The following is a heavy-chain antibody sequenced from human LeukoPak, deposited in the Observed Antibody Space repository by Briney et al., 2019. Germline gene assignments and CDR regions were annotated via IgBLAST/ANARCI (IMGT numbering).Heavy chain of an antibody. CDR1: GGSISSYY. J-gene: IGHJ4*02. CDR2: IYYSGST. V-gene: IGHV4-59*08. Sequence: SETLSFTCTVSGGSISSYYWSWIRQPPGKGLEWIGYIYYSGSTNYNPSLKSRVTISVDTSKNQFSLKLSSVTAADTAVYYCARAAIAVAGTYYFDYWGQGSLVTVSS. D-gene: IGHD6-19*01. CDR3: ARAAIAVAGTYYFDY.